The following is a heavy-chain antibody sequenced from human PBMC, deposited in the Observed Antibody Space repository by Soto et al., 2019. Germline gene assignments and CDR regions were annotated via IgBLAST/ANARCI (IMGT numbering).Heavy chain of an antibody. CDR2: IRSKAYGGTT. V-gene: IGHV3-49*03. CDR1: GFTFGDYA. CDR3: TRECYSSDYYDSSGYPNWFDP. Sequence: SLRLSCTASGFTFGDYAMSWFRQAPGKGLEWVGFIRSKAYGGTTEYAASVKGRFTISRDDSKSIAYLQMNSLKTEDTAVYYCTRECYSSDYYDSSGYPNWFDPWGQGTLVTVS. D-gene: IGHD3-22*01. J-gene: IGHJ5*02.